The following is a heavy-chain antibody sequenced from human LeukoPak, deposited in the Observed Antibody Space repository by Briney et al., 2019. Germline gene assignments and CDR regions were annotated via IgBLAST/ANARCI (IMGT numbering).Heavy chain of an antibody. Sequence: GSLRLSCSASGFTFSSYGMPWFRHPPGKGLEWIGQINHSGTTNYNPSLKSRVTISVDTSKNQFSLKVNSVTAADTAVYFCARAGGSYYLNWLDPWGQGTLVTVSS. CDR2: INHSGTT. D-gene: IGHD1-26*01. CDR1: GFTFSSYG. CDR3: ARAGGSYYLNWLDP. J-gene: IGHJ5*02. V-gene: IGHV4-34*01.